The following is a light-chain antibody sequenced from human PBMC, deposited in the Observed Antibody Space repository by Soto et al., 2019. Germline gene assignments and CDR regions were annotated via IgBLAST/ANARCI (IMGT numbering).Light chain of an antibody. CDR3: HQYNTYSAT. V-gene: IGKV1-5*01. CDR2: GAS. J-gene: IGKJ5*01. Sequence: DIQMTQSPSTLSPSVGDRVTITCRASQNIVNWLAWYQQKPGKAPQILIYGASTLERGVPSRFSGSGSATEFTRTITNLQPDDFATYYCHQYNTYSATFGQGTRLEIK. CDR1: QNIVNW.